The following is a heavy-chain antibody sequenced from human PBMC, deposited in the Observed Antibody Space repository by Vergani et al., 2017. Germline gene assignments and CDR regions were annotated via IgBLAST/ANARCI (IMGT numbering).Heavy chain of an antibody. Sequence: EVQLVQSGAEVKKPGESLKISCKGSGYSFTSYWIGWVRQMPGKGLDWMGIIYPGDSDTRYSPSFQGQVTISADKSIRTAYLQWGSLKASDTAMYYFARRCRADSSGWYRDGMDVWGQGTTVTVSS. J-gene: IGHJ6*02. V-gene: IGHV5-51*01. CDR1: GYSFTSYW. D-gene: IGHD6-19*01. CDR3: ARRCRADSSGWYRDGMDV. CDR2: IYPGDSDT.